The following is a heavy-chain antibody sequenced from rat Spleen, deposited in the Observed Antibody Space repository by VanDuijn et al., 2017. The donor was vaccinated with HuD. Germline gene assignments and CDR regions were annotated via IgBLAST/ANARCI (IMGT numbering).Heavy chain of an antibody. CDR2: INYDGRST. J-gene: IGHJ2*01. D-gene: IGHD1-12*02. Sequence: EVQLVESDGGLVQPGRSLKLSCAASGFIFSDHYVAWVRQAPTKGLEWVATINYDGRSTFYRDSVRARFTISRDNAKSILYLQMDSLKSEDTATYYCATDTFYDGSYYPGGFDYWGQGVMVTVSS. CDR1: GFIFSDHY. CDR3: ATDTFYDGSYYPGGFDY. V-gene: IGHV5-20*01.